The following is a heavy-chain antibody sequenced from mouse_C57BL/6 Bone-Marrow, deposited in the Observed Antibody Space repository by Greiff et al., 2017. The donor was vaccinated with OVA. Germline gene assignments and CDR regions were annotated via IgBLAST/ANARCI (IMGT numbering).Heavy chain of an antibody. V-gene: IGHV1-4*01. Sequence: VQLQQSGAELARPGASVKMSCKASGYTFTSYTIHWVKQRPGQGLEWIGYIDPTNDYTNYNQKFKGKATLTADKSSSTAYMQLGSLTSEDSAVYYSTRGYYFDYWGQGTTLTVSS. CDR1: GYTFTSYT. CDR3: TRGYYFDY. CDR2: IDPTNDYT. J-gene: IGHJ2*01.